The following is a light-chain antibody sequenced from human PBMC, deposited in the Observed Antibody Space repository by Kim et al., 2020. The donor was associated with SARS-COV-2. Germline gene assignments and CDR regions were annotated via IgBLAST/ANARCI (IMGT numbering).Light chain of an antibody. CDR1: RSISSN. Sequence: EIVMTQSPATLSVSPGERATLSCRASRSISSNLAWYQRKPGQAPRLLIFGASTRATGIPARFSGSGSGTEFTLTISSLQSEDFAVYYCQQYNNRAPLTFGGGTKVDIK. CDR3: QQYNNRAPLT. CDR2: GAS. J-gene: IGKJ4*01. V-gene: IGKV3-15*01.